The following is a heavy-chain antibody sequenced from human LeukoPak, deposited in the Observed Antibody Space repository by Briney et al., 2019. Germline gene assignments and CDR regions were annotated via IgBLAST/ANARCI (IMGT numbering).Heavy chain of an antibody. D-gene: IGHD4-17*01. CDR3: ARTVRTPPYYFDY. CDR1: GFXVSSNY. J-gene: IGHJ4*02. CDR2: IYSGGST. V-gene: IGHV3-66*01. Sequence: GGSLRLSCAASGFXVSSNYMSWVRQAPGKGLEWVSVIYSGGSTYYADSVKGRFTISRDNSKNTLYLQMNSLRAEDTAVYYCARTVRTPPYYFDYWGQGTLVTVSS.